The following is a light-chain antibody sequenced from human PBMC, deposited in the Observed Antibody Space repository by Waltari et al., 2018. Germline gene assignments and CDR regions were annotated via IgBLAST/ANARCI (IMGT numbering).Light chain of an antibody. V-gene: IGKV1-5*01. J-gene: IGKJ5*01. CDR1: QSISGF. Sequence: DIQMTQSPSTLSASVGDRVTITCRASQSISGFLAWYQQKPGKAPKSLIYDASTLESGVPSRFSGTGSWTEFTLTISSLHPDDFAIYYCQQSYNSPLTFGQGTRLEIK. CDR3: QQSYNSPLT. CDR2: DAS.